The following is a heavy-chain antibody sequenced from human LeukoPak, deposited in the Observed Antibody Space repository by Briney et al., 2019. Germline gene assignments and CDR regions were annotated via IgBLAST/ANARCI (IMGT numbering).Heavy chain of an antibody. Sequence: ASVKVSCKASGYIFTNYDINWVRQATGQGLEWMGWINPNSGGTNYAQKFQGRVTITRNTSISTAYMELSSLRSEDTAVYYCARGLGITFGGVISAYWGQGTLVTVSS. D-gene: IGHD3-16*02. CDR1: GYIFTNYD. CDR2: INPNSGGT. J-gene: IGHJ4*02. V-gene: IGHV1-8*03. CDR3: ARGLGITFGGVISAY.